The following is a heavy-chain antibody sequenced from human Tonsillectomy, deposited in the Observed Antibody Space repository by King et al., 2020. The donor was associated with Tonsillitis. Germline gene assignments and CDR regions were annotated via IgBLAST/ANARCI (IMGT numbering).Heavy chain of an antibody. Sequence: VQLVESGGGLIQPGGSLRLSCAASGFTVSNNYMNWVRQAPGKGLEWVSVIYSGGSIYHADSVKGRFTISRENFKNMVYLQMNSLRAEDTAVYYCARDYRDYYYASSGVFDIWGQGTMVTVSS. CDR3: ARDYRDYYYASSGVFDI. D-gene: IGHD3-22*01. CDR2: IYSGGSI. V-gene: IGHV3-53*01. CDR1: GFTVSNNY. J-gene: IGHJ3*02.